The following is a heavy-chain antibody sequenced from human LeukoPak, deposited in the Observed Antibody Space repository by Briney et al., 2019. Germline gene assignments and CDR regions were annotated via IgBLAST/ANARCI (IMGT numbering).Heavy chain of an antibody. CDR1: GFTFSSYW. CDR2: IKQDGSEK. V-gene: IGHV3-7*01. CDR3: ARLFRWSSSSGSDY. D-gene: IGHD6-6*01. J-gene: IGHJ4*02. Sequence: GGSLRLSCAASGFTFSSYWMSWVRQAPGKGLEWVANIKQDGSEKYYVDSVKGRFTISRDNAKNSLYLQMNSLRAEDAAVYYYARLFRWSSSSGSDYWGQGTLVTVSS.